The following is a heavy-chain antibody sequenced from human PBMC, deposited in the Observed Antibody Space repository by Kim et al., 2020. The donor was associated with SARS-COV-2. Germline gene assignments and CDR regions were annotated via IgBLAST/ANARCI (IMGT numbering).Heavy chain of an antibody. Sequence: GGSLRLSCAASGFTFSSYSMNWVRQAPGKGLEWVSSISSSSSYIYYADSVKGRFTISRDNAKNSLYLQMNSLRAEDTAVYYCARDRWVYYGSGSSYYYGMDVWGQGTTVTVSS. V-gene: IGHV3-21*01. CDR3: ARDRWVYYGSGSSYYYGMDV. CDR1: GFTFSSYS. CDR2: ISSSSSYI. J-gene: IGHJ6*02. D-gene: IGHD3-10*01.